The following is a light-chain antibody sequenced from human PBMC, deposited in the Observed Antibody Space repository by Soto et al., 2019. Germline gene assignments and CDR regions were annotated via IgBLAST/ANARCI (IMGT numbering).Light chain of an antibody. CDR1: QSVSSSY. Sequence: EIVLTQSPGTLSLSPGERATLSCRASQSVSSSYLAWYQQKPGQAPRLLIYTASSRATGIPDRFSGSGSGTDFTLTISRLEPEDFAVYYCQQYGSSPPGTFGQGTKLEIK. V-gene: IGKV3-20*01. CDR2: TAS. CDR3: QQYGSSPPGT. J-gene: IGKJ2*02.